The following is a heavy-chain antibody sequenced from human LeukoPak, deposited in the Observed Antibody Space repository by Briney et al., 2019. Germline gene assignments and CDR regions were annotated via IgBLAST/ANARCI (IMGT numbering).Heavy chain of an antibody. J-gene: IGHJ4*02. CDR2: IYYSGST. CDR1: GGSISSYY. V-gene: IGHV4-59*08. D-gene: IGHD3-10*01. Sequence: SETLSPTCTVSGGSISSYYWSWIRQPPGKGLEWIGYIYYSGSTNYNPSLKSRVTISVDTSKNQFSLNLSSVTAADTAVYYCARHSPVYYDFDYWGQGTLVTVSS. CDR3: ARHSPVYYDFDY.